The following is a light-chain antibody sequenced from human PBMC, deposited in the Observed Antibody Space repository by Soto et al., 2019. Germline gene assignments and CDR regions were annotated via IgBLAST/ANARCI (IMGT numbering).Light chain of an antibody. V-gene: IGKV3-15*01. CDR2: GAS. J-gene: IGKJ3*01. CDR1: EDISSN. CDR3: QQYNDWPPAFT. Sequence: ETVMTQSPATLSVSPGERVTLSCRASEDISSNLAWYQQKPGQAPRLLIYGASTRATGFPARFSGRGSGTEFTLTISSLQSEDFAFYYCQQYNDWPPAFTFGPGTKVDIK.